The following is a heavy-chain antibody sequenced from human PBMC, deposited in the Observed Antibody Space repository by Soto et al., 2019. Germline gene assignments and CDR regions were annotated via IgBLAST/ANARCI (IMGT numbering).Heavy chain of an antibody. D-gene: IGHD3-10*01. CDR1: GGSISSYY. CDR3: ARESHPFMVRGAIRGPFDY. CDR2: IYYSGST. V-gene: IGHV4-59*01. Sequence: PSETLSLTCTVSGGSISSYYWSWIRQPPGKGLEWIGYIYYSGSTNYNPSLKSRVTISVDTSKNQLSLKLSSVTAADTAVYYCARESHPFMVRGAIRGPFDYWGQGTLVTVSS. J-gene: IGHJ4*02.